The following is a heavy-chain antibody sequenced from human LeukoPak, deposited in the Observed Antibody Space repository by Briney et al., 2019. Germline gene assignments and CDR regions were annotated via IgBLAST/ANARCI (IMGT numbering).Heavy chain of an antibody. CDR2: IYADGNT. D-gene: IGHD4-17*01. J-gene: IGHJ4*02. V-gene: IGHV3-53*01. Sequence: GGSLRLSCAASGFIVNTNYMTWVRQAPGRGLEWVSFIYADGNTYYADSVKGRFTISRDISKNAVYLQMNSLRAEDTSVYYCARDSYGDANFDSWGQGTLVTVSS. CDR3: ARDSYGDANFDS. CDR1: GFIVNTNY.